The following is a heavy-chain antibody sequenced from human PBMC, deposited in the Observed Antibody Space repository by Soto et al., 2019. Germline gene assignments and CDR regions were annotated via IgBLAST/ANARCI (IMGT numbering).Heavy chain of an antibody. Sequence: ASVKVSCKASGYTFTSYGISWVRQASGQGLEWMGWISAYNGNTNYAQKLQGRVTMTTDTSTSTAYMELRSLRSDDTAVYYCASSLNYYDSSGCYYEPFDYWGQGTLVTVSS. V-gene: IGHV1-18*04. J-gene: IGHJ4*02. CDR1: GYTFTSYG. D-gene: IGHD3-22*01. CDR2: ISAYNGNT. CDR3: ASSLNYYDSSGCYYEPFDY.